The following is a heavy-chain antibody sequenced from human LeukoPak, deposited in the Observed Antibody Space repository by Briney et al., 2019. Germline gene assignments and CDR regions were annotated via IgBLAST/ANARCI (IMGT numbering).Heavy chain of an antibody. D-gene: IGHD4-17*01. CDR3: AADYGDYLFDY. V-gene: IGHV4-34*01. CDR2: INHSGST. Sequence: SETLSLTCAVYGGSFSGYYWSWIRQPPGKGLEWIGEINHSGSTNYNPSLKSRVTIPVDTSKNQFSLKLSSVTAADTAVYYCAADYGDYLFDYWGQGTLVTVSS. J-gene: IGHJ4*02. CDR1: GGSFSGYY.